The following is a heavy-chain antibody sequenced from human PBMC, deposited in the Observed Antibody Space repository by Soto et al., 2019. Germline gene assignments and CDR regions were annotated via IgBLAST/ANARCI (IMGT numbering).Heavy chain of an antibody. CDR2: ISYDGSNK. J-gene: IGHJ4*02. Sequence: QVQLVESGGGVVQPGRSLRLSCAASGFTFSSYAMHWVRQAPGKGLEWVAVISYDGSNKYYADSVKGRFTISRDNSKNTLYLQMNSLRAEDTAVYYCARDRGQGSYDFWSGYYLDYWGQGTLVTVSS. V-gene: IGHV3-30-3*01. CDR3: ARDRGQGSYDFWSGYYLDY. CDR1: GFTFSSYA. D-gene: IGHD3-3*01.